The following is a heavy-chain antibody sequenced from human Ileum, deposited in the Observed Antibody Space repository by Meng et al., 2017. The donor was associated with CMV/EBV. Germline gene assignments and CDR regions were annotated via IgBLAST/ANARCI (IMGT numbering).Heavy chain of an antibody. V-gene: IGHV3-30*02. J-gene: IGHJ4*02. D-gene: IGHD3-22*01. CDR2: VAYDGSYS. CDR1: GFRFSGHG. Sequence: GGSLRLSCAASGFRFSGHGMHWVRQAPGKGLEFLAFVAYDGSYSHYAESVKGRFTVSRDNSKNILFLLMNSLRIEDTAVYYCANWVGADSTGYYSNWGQGTVVTVSS. CDR3: ANWVGADSTGYYSN.